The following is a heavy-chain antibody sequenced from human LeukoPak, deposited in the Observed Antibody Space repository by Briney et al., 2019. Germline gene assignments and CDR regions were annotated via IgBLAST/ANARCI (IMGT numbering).Heavy chain of an antibody. D-gene: IGHD3-10*01. CDR3: AGDTGYGSGSYYSRMDV. V-gene: IGHV5-51*01. CDR1: GYSFTSYW. J-gene: IGHJ6*02. CDR2: IYPGDSDT. Sequence: GESLKISCKGSGYSFTSYWIGWVRQMPGKGLEWMGIIYPGDSDTRYSPSFQGQVTISADKSISTAYLQWSTLKASDTAMYYCAGDTGYGSGSYYSRMDVWGQGTTVTVSS.